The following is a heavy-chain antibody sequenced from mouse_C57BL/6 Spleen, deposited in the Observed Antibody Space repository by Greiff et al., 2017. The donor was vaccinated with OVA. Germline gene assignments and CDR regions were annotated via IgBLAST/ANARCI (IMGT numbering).Heavy chain of an antibody. CDR1: GYTFTDYN. CDR2: INPNNGGT. J-gene: IGHJ1*03. D-gene: IGHD1-1*01. CDR3: ARGDGSSYDWYFDV. Sequence: VQLQQSGPELVKPGASVKMSCKASGYTFTDYNMHWVKQSHGKSLEWIGYINPNNGGTSYNQKFKGKATLTVNKSSSTAYMERRSLTSEDSAVYYCARGDGSSYDWYFDVWGTGTTGTVSS. V-gene: IGHV1-22*01.